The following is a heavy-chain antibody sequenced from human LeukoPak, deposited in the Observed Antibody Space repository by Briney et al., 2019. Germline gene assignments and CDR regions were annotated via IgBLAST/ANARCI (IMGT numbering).Heavy chain of an antibody. Sequence: RGSLRLSCAASEFSVGSNYMTWVRQAPGKGLEWVSLIYSGGSTYYADSVKGRFTISRDNSKNTLYLQMNSLRAEDTAVYYCARQEVTTYYWGQGTLVTVSS. V-gene: IGHV3-66*04. CDR1: EFSVGSNY. CDR2: IYSGGST. J-gene: IGHJ4*02. D-gene: IGHD4-17*01. CDR3: ARQEVTTYY.